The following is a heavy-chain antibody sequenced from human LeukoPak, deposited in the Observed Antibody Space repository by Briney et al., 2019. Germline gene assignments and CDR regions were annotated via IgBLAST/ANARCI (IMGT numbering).Heavy chain of an antibody. CDR1: GGSIISYY. CDR3: ARVTGYMTEDYFDY. CDR2: MYYSGST. J-gene: IGHJ4*02. Sequence: SETLSLTCTVSGGSIISYYWSWIRQPPGKGLEWIGYMYYSGSTNYNPSLKSRVTISVDTSKSQFSLKLSSVTAADTAVYYCARVTGYMTEDYFDYWGQGTLITVSS. V-gene: IGHV4-59*01. D-gene: IGHD6-13*01.